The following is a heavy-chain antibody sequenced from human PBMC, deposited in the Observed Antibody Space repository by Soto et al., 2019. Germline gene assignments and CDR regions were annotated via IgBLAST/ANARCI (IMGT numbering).Heavy chain of an antibody. CDR3: AKSCSSTSCYEGITMIVVVNPYFDY. CDR1: GFTFSSYA. Sequence: GSLRLSCAASGFTFSSYAMSWVRQAPGKGLEWVSAISGSGGSTYYADSVKGRFTISRDNSRNTLYLQMNSLRAEDTAVYYCAKSCSSTSCYEGITMIVVVNPYFDYWGQGTLVTVSS. D-gene: IGHD3-22*01. J-gene: IGHJ4*02. V-gene: IGHV3-23*01. CDR2: ISGSGGST.